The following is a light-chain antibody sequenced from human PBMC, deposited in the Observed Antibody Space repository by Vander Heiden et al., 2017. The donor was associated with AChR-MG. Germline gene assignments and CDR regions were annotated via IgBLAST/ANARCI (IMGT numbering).Light chain of an antibody. J-gene: IGLJ2*01. Sequence: SYELTQPPSVSVSPGQTASITCSGNKLGDKYVSWYQKKSGQSPVMVIYQDQKRPSGIPERFSGANSGNSATLTISGTQPLDEADYFCQAWDIGTHVVFGGGTKLTGL. V-gene: IGLV3-1*01. CDR3: QAWDIGTHVV. CDR1: KLGDKY. CDR2: QDQ.